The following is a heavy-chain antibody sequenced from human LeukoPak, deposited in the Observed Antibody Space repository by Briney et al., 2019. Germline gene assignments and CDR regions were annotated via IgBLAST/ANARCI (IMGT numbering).Heavy chain of an antibody. CDR3: VVSVQAAAIPAFDR. CDR2: INPTSGGI. D-gene: IGHD3-22*01. J-gene: IGHJ4*02. V-gene: IGHV1-2*02. Sequence: ASVKVSCKHTFTGHNIHWVRQAPGQGLEFVGWINPTSGGIKYAQKFQGRVTMTRDTSINTVYMELSSLTSDDAALYYCVVSVQAAAIPAFDRWGQGTPVTVSP. CDR1: TFTGHN.